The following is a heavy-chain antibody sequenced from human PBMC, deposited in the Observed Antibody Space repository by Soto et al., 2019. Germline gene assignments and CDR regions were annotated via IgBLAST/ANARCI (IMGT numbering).Heavy chain of an antibody. CDR2: IYYSGST. V-gene: IGHV4-39*01. D-gene: IGHD3-3*01. Sequence: QLQLQASGPGLVKPSETLSLTCTVSGGSISSSSYYWGWLRQPPGTGLEGIGGIYYSGSTYYNPSLKSRVTISVDTSKNQFSLRLSSVTAADTALYYCARQRGDFWSGYYIRLLFDPWGQGTLVTVSS. J-gene: IGHJ5*02. CDR1: GGSISSSSYY. CDR3: ARQRGDFWSGYYIRLLFDP.